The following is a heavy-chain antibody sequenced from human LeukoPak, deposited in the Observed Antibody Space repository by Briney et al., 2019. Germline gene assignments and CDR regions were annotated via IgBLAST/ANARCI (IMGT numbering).Heavy chain of an antibody. CDR3: ARRMGATFREDY. V-gene: IGHV4-59*08. Sequence: SETLSLTCTVSGGSISSYYWSWIRQPPGEGLEWIGYIYYSGSTNYNPSLKSRVTISVDTSKNQFSLKLSSVTAADTAVYYCARRMGATFREDYWGQGTLVTVSS. CDR1: GGSISSYY. J-gene: IGHJ4*02. CDR2: IYYSGST. D-gene: IGHD1-26*01.